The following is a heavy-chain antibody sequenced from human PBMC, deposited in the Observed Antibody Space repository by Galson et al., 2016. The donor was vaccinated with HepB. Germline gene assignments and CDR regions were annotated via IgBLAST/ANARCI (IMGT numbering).Heavy chain of an antibody. CDR1: GFNFSTFT. J-gene: IGHJ4*02. D-gene: IGHD3-10*01. CDR3: ARWSRGTGSFLDF. CDR2: ISSSSLYI. Sequence: SLRLSCAASGFNFSTFTVNWVRQVPGKGLEWVSSISSSSLYIYYADSLRGRFTVSRDNSKNSLFLQMNSLGAEDTAIYYCARWSRGTGSFLDFWGQGTLVTVSS. V-gene: IGHV3-21*06.